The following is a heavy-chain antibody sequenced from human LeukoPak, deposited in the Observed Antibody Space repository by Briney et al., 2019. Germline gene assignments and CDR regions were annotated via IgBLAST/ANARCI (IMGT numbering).Heavy chain of an antibody. Sequence: SETLSLTCTVSGGSISNYYWSWIRQPPGKGLEWIGYIYYSGNTNYNPSLKSRVTILVDTSKNQFSLRLTSVIAADTAVYYCARDTDFWSAYRFDYWGQGTLVTVSS. CDR2: IYYSGNT. J-gene: IGHJ4*02. V-gene: IGHV4-59*01. D-gene: IGHD3-3*01. CDR1: GGSISNYY. CDR3: ARDTDFWSAYRFDY.